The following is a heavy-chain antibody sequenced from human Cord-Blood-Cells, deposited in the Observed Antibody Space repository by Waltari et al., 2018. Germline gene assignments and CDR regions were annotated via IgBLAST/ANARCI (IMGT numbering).Heavy chain of an antibody. CDR2: IWYDGSNK. CDR3: ARGAGTKKYYFDY. CDR1: GFTFSSYG. J-gene: IGHJ4*02. V-gene: IGHV3-33*01. D-gene: IGHD1-7*01. Sequence: QVQLVESGGGVVQPGSSLRLSCAASGFTFSSYGMHWVRQAPGKGLEWVAVIWYDGSNKYYADSVKGRFTISRDNSKNTLYLQMNSLRAEDTAVYYCARGAGTKKYYFDYWGQGTLVTVSS.